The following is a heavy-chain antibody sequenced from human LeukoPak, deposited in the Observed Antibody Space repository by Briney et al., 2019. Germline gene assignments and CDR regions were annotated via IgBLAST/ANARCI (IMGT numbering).Heavy chain of an antibody. D-gene: IGHD1-26*01. CDR2: INPNSGGT. V-gene: IGHV1-2*02. CDR3: ARESGELLVWWFDP. Sequence: ASVKVSCKASGNTFSDYYLHWVRQAPGQGLEWMGWINPNSGGTNYAQKFQGRVTMTRDTSISTAYMELSRLRSDDTAVYYCARESGELLVWWFDPWGQGTLVTVSS. CDR1: GNTFSDYY. J-gene: IGHJ5*02.